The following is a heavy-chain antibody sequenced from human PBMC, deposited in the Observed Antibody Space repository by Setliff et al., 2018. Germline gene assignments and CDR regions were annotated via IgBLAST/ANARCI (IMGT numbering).Heavy chain of an antibody. V-gene: IGHV4-34*01. J-gene: IGHJ4*02. CDR1: GGSFSGYY. Sequence: PSETLSLTCAVYGGSFSGYYWTWIRQPPGKGLEWIGEINHYGSTNYNPSLKSRVTISVDTSKNQFSLTLSSVTAADTALYYCARLPNYVWGSPVDYWGQGTLVTVSS. D-gene: IGHD3-16*01. CDR2: INHYGST. CDR3: ARLPNYVWGSPVDY.